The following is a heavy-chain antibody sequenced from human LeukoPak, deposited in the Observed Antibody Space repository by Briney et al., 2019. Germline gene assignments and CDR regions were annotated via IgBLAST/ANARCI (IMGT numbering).Heavy chain of an antibody. J-gene: IGHJ5*02. Sequence: ASVKVSCRASGYSFTNYDIHWVRQATGQGLEWMGWINPSSGGTNYAQKFQGRVTMTRDTSISTAYMELSRLRSDDTAVYYCARGQEGRAAASRRKNWFDPWGQGTLVTVSS. V-gene: IGHV1-2*02. CDR1: GYSFTNYD. D-gene: IGHD6-13*01. CDR3: ARGQEGRAAASRRKNWFDP. CDR2: INPSSGGT.